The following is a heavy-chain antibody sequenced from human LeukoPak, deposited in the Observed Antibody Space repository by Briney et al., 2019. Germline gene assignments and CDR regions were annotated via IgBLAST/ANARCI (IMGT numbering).Heavy chain of an antibody. V-gene: IGHV1-8*01. Sequence: ASVKVSCKASGYTFTSYDINWVRQATGQGLEWMGGMSPNSGNTGYAQKFQDRVTMTRDTSISTAYMELSSLRSEDTAVYYCPRVTVPQWTMFDYWGQGTLVTVSS. CDR1: GYTFTSYD. CDR2: MSPNSGNT. D-gene: IGHD4/OR15-4a*01. J-gene: IGHJ4*02. CDR3: PRVTVPQWTMFDY.